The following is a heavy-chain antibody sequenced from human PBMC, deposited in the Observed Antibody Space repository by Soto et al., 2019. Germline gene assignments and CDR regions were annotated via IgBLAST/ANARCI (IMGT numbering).Heavy chain of an antibody. Sequence: PGGSLRLSCAASGFTFSSYGMHWVRQAPGKGLEWVAVISYDGSNKYYADSVKGRFTISRDNSKNTLYLQMNSLRAEDTAVYYCANSPTRGYSYGLDYWGQGTLVTVSS. CDR3: ANSPTRGYSYGLDY. CDR2: ISYDGSNK. J-gene: IGHJ4*02. CDR1: GFTFSSYG. D-gene: IGHD5-18*01. V-gene: IGHV3-30*18.